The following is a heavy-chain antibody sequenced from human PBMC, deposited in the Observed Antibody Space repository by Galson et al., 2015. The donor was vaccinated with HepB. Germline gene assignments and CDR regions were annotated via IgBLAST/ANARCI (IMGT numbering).Heavy chain of an antibody. CDR1: GFTFSSYA. J-gene: IGHJ3*02. D-gene: IGHD3-22*01. Sequence: SLRLSCAASGFTFSSYAMHWVRQAPGKGLEWVGRIKSKTDGGTTDYAAPVKGRFTISRDDSRNTLYLQMNSLKTEDTAVYYCTTDSYYDSSGWAFDIWGQGTMVIVSS. CDR3: TTDSYYDSSGWAFDI. V-gene: IGHV3-15*07. CDR2: IKSKTDGGTT.